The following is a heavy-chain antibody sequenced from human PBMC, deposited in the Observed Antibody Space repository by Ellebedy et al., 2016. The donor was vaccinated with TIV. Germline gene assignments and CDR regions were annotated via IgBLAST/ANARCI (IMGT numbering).Heavy chain of an antibody. J-gene: IGHJ4*02. CDR2: VKQDGSEE. D-gene: IGHD6-19*01. Sequence: GGSLRLSCVASGFTFSNYWMTWVRQAPGKGLEWVANVKQDGSEENYVDSVKGRFSISRDNTKNSLYVQMNSLRPEDTAVYYCARDQWLGRAYYFDYWGRGTLVTVSS. CDR1: GFTFSNYW. V-gene: IGHV3-7*01. CDR3: ARDQWLGRAYYFDY.